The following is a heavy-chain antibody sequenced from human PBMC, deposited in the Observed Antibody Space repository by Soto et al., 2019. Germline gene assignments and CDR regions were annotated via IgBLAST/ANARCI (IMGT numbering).Heavy chain of an antibody. CDR3: ANIRHYDFWRSSGMDF. Sequence: QVQLVESGGGVVQPGRSLRLSCAASGFTFSSYGMHWVRQAPGKGLEWVAVISYDGSNKYYADSVKSRFTISRDNSKNTQYLQMNSLRAKDTAVYYCANIRHYDFWRSSGMDFWGQGTTVTVST. J-gene: IGHJ6*01. CDR2: ISYDGSNK. CDR1: GFTFSSYG. D-gene: IGHD3-3*01. V-gene: IGHV3-30*18.